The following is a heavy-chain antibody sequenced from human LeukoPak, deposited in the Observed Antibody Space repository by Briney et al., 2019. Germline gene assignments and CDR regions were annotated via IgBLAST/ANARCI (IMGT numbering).Heavy chain of an antibody. J-gene: IGHJ4*02. V-gene: IGHV3-9*01. CDR3: AKDRYCTSSSCPIDY. D-gene: IGHD2-15*01. Sequence: PGGSLRLSSVGSGFNFDEYAMHWVRQPPGKGLEWVSGISSNSDDIGYADSVKGRFTISRDSAKKSLYLRMNSLRAEDTALYYCAKDRYCTSSSCPIDYWGRGTLVTVSS. CDR2: ISSNSDDI. CDR1: GFNFDEYA.